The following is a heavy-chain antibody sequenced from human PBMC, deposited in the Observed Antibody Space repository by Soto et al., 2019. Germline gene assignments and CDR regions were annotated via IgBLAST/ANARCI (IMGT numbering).Heavy chain of an antibody. CDR2: IHSDGSST. CDR1: GFTISYYW. V-gene: IGHV3-74*01. Sequence: DVQLVESGGGSVQPGGSLSLSCAATGFTISYYWMHWVRQAPGKGLVWVSRIHSDGSSTTDADSVKGRFTISRDNAKNTLYLQMNSLRAEDTAVYYCARGQWGAFDLWGQGTMVTVAS. D-gene: IGHD1-26*01. J-gene: IGHJ3*01. CDR3: ARGQWGAFDL.